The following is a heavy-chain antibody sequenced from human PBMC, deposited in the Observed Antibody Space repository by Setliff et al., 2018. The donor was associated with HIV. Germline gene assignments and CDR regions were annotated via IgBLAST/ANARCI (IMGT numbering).Heavy chain of an antibody. J-gene: IGHJ6*02. D-gene: IGHD1-26*01. CDR3: ARRSIVGVTRGYYYYALDV. CDR2: IHSSGST. V-gene: IGHV4-4*09. Sequence: SETLSLTCTVSGGSISSYYWSWIRQPPGKGLEWIGNIHSSGSTNYNPSLKSRVTISVDTSKNQFSLKLTSVTAADTAVYYCARRSIVGVTRGYYYYALDVWGQGTTVTVSS. CDR1: GGSISSYY.